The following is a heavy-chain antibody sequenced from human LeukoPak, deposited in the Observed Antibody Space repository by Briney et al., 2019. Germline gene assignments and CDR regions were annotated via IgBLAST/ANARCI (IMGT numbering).Heavy chain of an antibody. Sequence: PGGSLRLSCAASGFTFSSYSMNWVHQAPGKGLGWVSSISSSSSYIYYADSVKGRFTISRDNAKNSLYLQMNSLRAEDTAVYYCARDPGYSYGHHFDYWGQGTLVTVSS. CDR1: GFTFSSYS. D-gene: IGHD5-18*01. V-gene: IGHV3-21*01. J-gene: IGHJ4*02. CDR3: ARDPGYSYGHHFDY. CDR2: ISSSSSYI.